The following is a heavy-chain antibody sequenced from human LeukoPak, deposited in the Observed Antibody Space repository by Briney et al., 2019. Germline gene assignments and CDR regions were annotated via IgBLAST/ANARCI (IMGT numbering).Heavy chain of an antibody. CDR3: ARGPEAFGYHQFDY. CDR1: GGSISSYY. V-gene: IGHV4-59*01. CDR2: IYYSGST. D-gene: IGHD5-12*01. Sequence: TSETLSLTCTVSGGSISSYYWSWIRQPPGKGLEWIGYIYYSGSTNYNPSLKSRVTISVDTSKNQFSLKLSSVTAADTAVYYCARGPEAFGYHQFDYWGQGILVTVSS. J-gene: IGHJ4*02.